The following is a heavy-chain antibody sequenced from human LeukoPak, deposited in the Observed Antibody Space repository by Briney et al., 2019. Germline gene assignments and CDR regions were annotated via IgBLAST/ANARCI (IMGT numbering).Heavy chain of an antibody. CDR3: ARDPGTVADPYFDY. J-gene: IGHJ4*02. CDR1: GFTFSSYN. CDR2: IGSSSGHI. Sequence: GGSLRLSCAASGFTFSSYNMNWVRQPPGKGLEWVSSIGSSSGHIHYADSVKGRFTISRDNANNSLYLQMNSLRDEDTAVYYCARDPGTVADPYFDYWGQGSLVTVSS. V-gene: IGHV3-21*01. D-gene: IGHD6-19*01.